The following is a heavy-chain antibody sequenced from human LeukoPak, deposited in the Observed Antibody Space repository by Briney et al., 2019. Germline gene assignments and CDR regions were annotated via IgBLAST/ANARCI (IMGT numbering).Heavy chain of an antibody. D-gene: IGHD2-2*01. Sequence: ASVKVSCKASGYTFTSYYMHWVRQAPGQGLEWMGIINPSGDSTSYKQRFRGRLTMTRDTSTNTVYMELSSLRSEDTAVYYCARHPSPQLHHFDYWGQGTLVTVSS. J-gene: IGHJ4*02. CDR2: INPSGDST. CDR1: GYTFTSYY. CDR3: ARHPSPQLHHFDY. V-gene: IGHV1-46*01.